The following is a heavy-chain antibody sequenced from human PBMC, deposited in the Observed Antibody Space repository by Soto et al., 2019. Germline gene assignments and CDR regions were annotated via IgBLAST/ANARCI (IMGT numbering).Heavy chain of an antibody. CDR2: IYYIGST. CDR3: ARVDRGALDY. V-gene: IGHV4-59*01. Sequence: SETLSLTCTVSGGSISSYYWTWIRQSPGKGLEWIGYIYYIGSTNYQPSLKSRVTMSVDMSKSQFYLKLNSVTAADTAVYYCARVDRGALDYWGPGTLVTVSS. CDR1: GGSISSYY. J-gene: IGHJ4*02.